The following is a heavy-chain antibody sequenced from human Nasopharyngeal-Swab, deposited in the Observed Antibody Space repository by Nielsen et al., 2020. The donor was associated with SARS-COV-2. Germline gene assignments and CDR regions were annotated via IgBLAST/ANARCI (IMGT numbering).Heavy chain of an antibody. CDR1: GFTCSSYS. J-gene: IGHJ4*02. CDR3: ASSGTGALFDY. Sequence: GESLRLSCAASGFTCSSYSMNWVRQAPGKGLEWVSSISSSSSYIYYADSVKGRFTISRDNAKNSLYLQMNSLRAEDTAVYYCASSGTGALFDYWGQGTLVTVSS. D-gene: IGHD1-1*01. V-gene: IGHV3-21*01. CDR2: ISSSSSYI.